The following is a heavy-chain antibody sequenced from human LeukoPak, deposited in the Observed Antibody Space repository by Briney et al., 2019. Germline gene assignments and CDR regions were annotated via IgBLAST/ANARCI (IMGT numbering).Heavy chain of an antibody. CDR2: IIPTFGTA. V-gene: IGHV1-69*13. D-gene: IGHD6-19*01. J-gene: IGHJ3*02. CDR1: GGTFSSYA. Sequence: GASAKVSCKASGGTFSSYAISWVRQAPGQGLEWMGGIIPTFGTANYAQKFQGRVTITADESTSTAYMELSSLRSEDTAVYYCARDGSGWADDAFDIWGQGTMVTVSS. CDR3: ARDGSGWADDAFDI.